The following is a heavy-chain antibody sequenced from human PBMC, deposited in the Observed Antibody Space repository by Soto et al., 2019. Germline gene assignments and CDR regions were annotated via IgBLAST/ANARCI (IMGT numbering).Heavy chain of an antibody. CDR3: ARRVPAAPNWFDP. CDR1: GGSISSGTW. J-gene: IGHJ5*02. Sequence: PSETLSLTCAVSGGSISSGTWWSWVRQPPGRGLEWIGEIYHSGSPNYNASLKSRVTMSVDKSKNLFSLRLSSVTAADSALYYCARRVPAAPNWFDPWGQGTLVTVSS. V-gene: IGHV4-4*02. D-gene: IGHD2-2*01. CDR2: IYHSGSP.